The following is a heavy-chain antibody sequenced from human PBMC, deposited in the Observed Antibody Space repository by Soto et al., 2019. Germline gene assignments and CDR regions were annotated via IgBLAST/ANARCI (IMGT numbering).Heavy chain of an antibody. CDR2: ISAYNGNT. Sequence: ASVKVSCKASGYTFTSYGISWVRQAPGQGLEWMGWISAYNGNTNYAQKLQGRVTMTTDTSTSTAYMELRSVRSDDTAVYYCARADLKYYDPDYDYWGQGTLVTVSS. V-gene: IGHV1-18*01. CDR3: ARADLKYYDPDYDY. D-gene: IGHD3-3*01. CDR1: GYTFTSYG. J-gene: IGHJ4*02.